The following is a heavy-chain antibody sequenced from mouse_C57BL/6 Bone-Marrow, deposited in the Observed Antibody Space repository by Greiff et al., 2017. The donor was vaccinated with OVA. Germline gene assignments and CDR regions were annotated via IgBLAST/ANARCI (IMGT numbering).Heavy chain of an antibody. CDR1: GYTFTSYG. CDR2: IYPRSGNP. D-gene: IGHD2-1*01. V-gene: IGHV1-81*01. Sequence: QVQLQQSGAELARPGASVKLSCKASGYTFTSYGISWVKQRTGQGLEWIGEIYPRSGNPYYNEKFKGKATLTADKSSSTAYMELRSLTSEDSAVYFCARGGGKKLPGSYAMDYWGQGTSVTVSS. CDR3: ARGGGKKLPGSYAMDY. J-gene: IGHJ4*01.